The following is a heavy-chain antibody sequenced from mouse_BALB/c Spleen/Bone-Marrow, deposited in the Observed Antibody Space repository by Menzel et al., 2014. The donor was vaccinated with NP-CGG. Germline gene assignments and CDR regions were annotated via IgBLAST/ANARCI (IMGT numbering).Heavy chain of an antibody. J-gene: IGHJ2*01. V-gene: IGHV5-17*02. D-gene: IGHD1-1*01. CDR1: GFTFSSFG. Sequence: EVKLVESGGGLVQPGGSRKLSCAASGFTFSSFGMHWVRQAPEKGLEWVAYINSGSSTIYYADTVKGRFTISRDNPKNTLFLQMTSLRSEDTAMYYRARRYYGSSFSYFDYWGQGTTLTVSS. CDR3: ARRYYGSSFSYFDY. CDR2: INSGSSTI.